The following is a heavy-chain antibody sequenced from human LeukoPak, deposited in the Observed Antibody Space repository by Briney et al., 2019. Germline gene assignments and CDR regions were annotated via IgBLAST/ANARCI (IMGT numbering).Heavy chain of an antibody. Sequence: GGSLRLSCAASGFNFNTYSMNWVRQAPGKGLESVSYISSSSSIIYHADSVKGRFTISRDNAKNSLYLQMNSLRAEDTAVYYCARDYYFDSSGYPLDYWGQGTLVTVSS. CDR3: ARDYYFDSSGYPLDY. J-gene: IGHJ4*02. D-gene: IGHD3-22*01. CDR2: ISSSSSII. V-gene: IGHV3-48*04. CDR1: GFNFNTYS.